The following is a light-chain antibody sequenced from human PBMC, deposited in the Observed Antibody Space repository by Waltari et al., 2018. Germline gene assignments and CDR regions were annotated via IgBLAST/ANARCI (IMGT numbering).Light chain of an antibody. Sequence: QSALTQPASVSGSPGQSITISCTGTSSDVGGYNYVSWYQHHPGKAPKLMIYDVSNRPSGVSTRFSGAKSCNTASLTISGLQAEDEADYYCSSYTSSSTLVVFGGGTKLTVL. CDR3: SSYTSSSTLVV. CDR2: DVS. CDR1: SSDVGGYNY. V-gene: IGLV2-14*03. J-gene: IGLJ2*01.